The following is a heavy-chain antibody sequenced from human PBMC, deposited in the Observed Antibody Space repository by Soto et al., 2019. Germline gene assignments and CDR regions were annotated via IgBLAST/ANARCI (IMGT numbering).Heavy chain of an antibody. CDR2: IFYSGST. Sequence: SSETLSLTCTVSGGSISSGGYYWSWIRQHPGKGLEWIGYIFYSGSTYYNPSLKSRVTISVDTSKNQFSLKLSSVTAADTAVYYCARAPGDYFDYWGQGTLVTVSS. V-gene: IGHV4-31*03. J-gene: IGHJ4*02. CDR3: ARAPGDYFDY. CDR1: GGSISSGGYY.